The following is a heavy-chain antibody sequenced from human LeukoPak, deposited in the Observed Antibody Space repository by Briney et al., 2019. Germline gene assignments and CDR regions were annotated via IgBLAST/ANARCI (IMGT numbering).Heavy chain of an antibody. J-gene: IGHJ1*01. Sequence: GGSLRLSCAASGFTSSTYWLGWVRQSLGKGVEWVANIKADGSEGYYVDSVKGRVTISRDNAKNSLILQMNSLRGEDTAVYYCVLYYDYRSAYYTGVEHWGQGTLVTVSS. CDR3: VLYYDYRSAYYTGVEH. D-gene: IGHD3-3*01. V-gene: IGHV3-7*01. CDR2: IKADGSEG. CDR1: GFTSSTYW.